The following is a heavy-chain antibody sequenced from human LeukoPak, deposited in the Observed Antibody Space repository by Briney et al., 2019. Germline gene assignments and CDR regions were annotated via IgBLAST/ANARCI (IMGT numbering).Heavy chain of an antibody. J-gene: IGHJ4*02. CDR3: ARACLVVIPDI. CDR1: GYTFTDYY. V-gene: IGHV1-2*02. Sequence: ASVRVSCKASGYTFTDYYMHWVRQAPGQGLEWMEWINPNSGDTNYARKFQGRVAMTRDTSISTAYMELSRLRSDGTAVYYCARACLVVIPDIWRQATLVGVCS. D-gene: IGHD3-22*01. CDR2: INPNSGDT.